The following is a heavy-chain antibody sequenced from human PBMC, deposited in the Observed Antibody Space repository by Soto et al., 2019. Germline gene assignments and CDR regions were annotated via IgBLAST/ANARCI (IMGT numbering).Heavy chain of an antibody. V-gene: IGHV3-30*18. J-gene: IGHJ4*02. CDR3: AKVFQRVYSSSSIDY. CDR2: ISYDGSNK. D-gene: IGHD6-6*01. Sequence: LRLSCAASGFTFSSYGMHWVRQAPGKGLEWVAVISYDGSNKYYADSVKGRFTISRDNSKNTLYLQMNSLRAEDTAVYYCAKVFQRVYSSSSIDYWGQGTLVTVSS. CDR1: GFTFSSYG.